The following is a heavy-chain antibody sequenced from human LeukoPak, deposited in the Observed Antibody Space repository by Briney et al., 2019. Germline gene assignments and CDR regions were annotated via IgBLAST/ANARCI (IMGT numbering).Heavy chain of an antibody. CDR3: ARGGGGGNSDYFDY. J-gene: IGHJ4*02. CDR1: GYTFTSYY. D-gene: IGHD4-23*01. V-gene: IGHV1-46*01. Sequence: ASVKVSCKASGYTFTSYYIHWVRPAPGQGLEWMGIINPTGGSTSYAQKFQGRVTMTRDTSTSTVCMELSSLRSEDTAVYYCARGGGGGNSDYFDYWGQGTLVTVSS. CDR2: INPTGGST.